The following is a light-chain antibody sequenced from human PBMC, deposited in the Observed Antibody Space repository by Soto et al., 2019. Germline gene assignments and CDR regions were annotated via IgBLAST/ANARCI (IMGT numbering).Light chain of an antibody. J-gene: IGKJ4*01. CDR3: QQAETFPFT. CDR2: AAS. CDR1: QGISKW. Sequence: DIQMTQSPSSVSASVGDRVTITCRASQGISKWLAWYQQKPGKAPKLLIYAASTLHSGIPSRFSGSGSGTDFTLTIGSLQPEDFATYYCQQAETFPFTFGGGTKVEI. V-gene: IGKV1-12*01.